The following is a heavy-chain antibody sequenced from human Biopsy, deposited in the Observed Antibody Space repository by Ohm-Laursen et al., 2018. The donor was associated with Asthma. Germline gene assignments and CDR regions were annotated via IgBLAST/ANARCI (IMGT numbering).Heavy chain of an antibody. CDR2: ISVSSSTV. J-gene: IGHJ4*02. Sequence: SLRLSCTAPGFSFSDYYMTWMRQAPGKGLQWISYISVSSSTVFYADSVKGRFTISRDNAKNSLYLQMNSLRADDTAVYFCARHQEAASYHYDGSIAYWGQGIPVTVSS. CDR1: GFSFSDYY. V-gene: IGHV3-11*04. D-gene: IGHD3-22*01. CDR3: ARHQEAASYHYDGSIAY.